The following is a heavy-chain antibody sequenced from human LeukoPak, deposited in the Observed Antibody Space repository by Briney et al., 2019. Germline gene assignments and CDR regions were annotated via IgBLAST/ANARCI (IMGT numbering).Heavy chain of an antibody. D-gene: IGHD2-15*01. CDR1: GFTFSSYS. V-gene: IGHV3-48*04. CDR2: ISSSSSII. CDR3: ARARGCSGGNCYPAWIDP. J-gene: IGHJ5*02. Sequence: PGGSLRLSCAASGFTFSSYSMNWVRQAPGKGLEWVSYISSSSSIIDYVDSVKGRFTISRDNAKNSLYLQMNSLRAEDTAVYYCARARGCSGGNCYPAWIDPWGQGTLVTVSS.